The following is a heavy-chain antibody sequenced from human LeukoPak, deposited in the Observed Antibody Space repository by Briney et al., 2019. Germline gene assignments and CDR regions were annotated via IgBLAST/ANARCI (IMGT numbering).Heavy chain of an antibody. CDR2: INPNSGGT. V-gene: IGHV1-2*02. CDR1: GYTFTDYY. Sequence: ASVKVSCKASGYTFTDYYIHWVRQAPGQGLEWMGWINPNSGGTNYAQKFQGRVTMTRDTSISTAYMELSRLRSDDTAMYYCARDSPNIPFDYWGQGTLVTVSS. CDR3: ARDSPNIPFDY. J-gene: IGHJ4*02. D-gene: IGHD2/OR15-2a*01.